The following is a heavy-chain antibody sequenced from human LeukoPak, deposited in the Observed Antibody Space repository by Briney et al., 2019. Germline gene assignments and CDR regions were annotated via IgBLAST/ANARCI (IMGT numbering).Heavy chain of an antibody. V-gene: IGHV3-30*04. J-gene: IGHJ6*02. CDR1: GFTFSSYA. Sequence: GGSLRLSCAASGFTFSSYAMHWVRQAPGKGLEWVAVISYDGSNKYYADSVKGRFTISRDNSKNTLYLQMNSLRAEDTAVYYCARDREGYGGNQYYYYGMDVWGQGTTVTVSS. CDR2: ISYDGSNK. CDR3: ARDREGYGGNQYYYYGMDV. D-gene: IGHD4-23*01.